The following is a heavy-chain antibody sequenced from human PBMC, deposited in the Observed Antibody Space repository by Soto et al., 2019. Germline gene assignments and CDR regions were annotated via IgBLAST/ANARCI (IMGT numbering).Heavy chain of an antibody. J-gene: IGHJ3*02. CDR3: AKDRHDYSDYVTPRRDPFDI. D-gene: IGHD4-17*01. V-gene: IGHV3-23*01. Sequence: EVQLLESGGGLVQPGGSLRLSCAASGFRFISYAMSWVRQAPGQRLEWVSAISGSGGGTYYADSVKGRFTISRDNSKNTXYXPMNSLRAEDTAVYYCAKDRHDYSDYVTPRRDPFDIWGRGTMVTVSS. CDR1: GFRFISYA. CDR2: ISGSGGGT.